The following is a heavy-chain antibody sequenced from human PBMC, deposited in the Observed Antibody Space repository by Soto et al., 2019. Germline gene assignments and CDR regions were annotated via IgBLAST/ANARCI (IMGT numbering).Heavy chain of an antibody. D-gene: IGHD5-12*01. V-gene: IGHV4-34*01. CDR1: GGSFSGYY. Sequence: SETLSLPCAVYGGSFSGYYWSWIRQPPGTGLAWIGEINNGGSSNYNPSLKSRGSMSVGTSNNHFSLKLTSVTAADTAVYYCARGRGDGYNQNWYFDLWGRGTLVIVAS. J-gene: IGHJ2*01. CDR3: ARGRGDGYNQNWYFDL. CDR2: INNGGSS.